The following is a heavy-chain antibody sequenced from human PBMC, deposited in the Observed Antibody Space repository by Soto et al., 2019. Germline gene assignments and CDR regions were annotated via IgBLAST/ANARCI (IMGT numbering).Heavy chain of an antibody. CDR1: GYSFTSYW. CDR2: IYPGDSDT. Sequence: GESLKISCKGSGYSFTSYWIGWVRQMPGKGLAWMGIIYPGDSDTRYSPSFQGQVTISADKSIRTAYLQWSSLKASDTAMYYCARQGYCSSTSCLQRWFDPWGQGTRVTVSS. CDR3: ARQGYCSSTSCLQRWFDP. D-gene: IGHD2-2*01. V-gene: IGHV5-51*01. J-gene: IGHJ5*02.